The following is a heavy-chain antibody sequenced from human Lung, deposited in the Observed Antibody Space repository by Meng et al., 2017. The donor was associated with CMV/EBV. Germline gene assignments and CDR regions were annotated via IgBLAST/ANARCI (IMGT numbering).Heavy chain of an antibody. CDR1: GFNIDDYS. Sequence: SLRLXXAISGFNIDDYSIHWFRQPPGKGLEWVSGLGWENAGVGYADSVKGRFTISRDSAKKSLFLQMNSLRPEDTAFYYCAKVLVTGSWPGRYFDYWGQGXQVTVSS. CDR2: LGWENAGV. V-gene: IGHV3-9*01. CDR3: AKVLVTGSWPGRYFDY. J-gene: IGHJ4*02. D-gene: IGHD6-13*01.